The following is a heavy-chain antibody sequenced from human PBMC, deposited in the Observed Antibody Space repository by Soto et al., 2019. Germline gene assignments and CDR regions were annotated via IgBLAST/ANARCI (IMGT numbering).Heavy chain of an antibody. Sequence: QVQLVQSGAEMKKPGSSVKVSCQSSGGTFNTYAMNWVRQAPGQGPEWMGDISPMFGAANYAPKCQGRVTITADESTGTSYIQLSSSTSDDTALYLRAREVQVHTPAFVYWGQGILVTASS. J-gene: IGHJ4*02. CDR2: ISPMFGAA. CDR3: AREVQVHTPAFVY. CDR1: GGTFNTYA. D-gene: IGHD3-10*01. V-gene: IGHV1-69*19.